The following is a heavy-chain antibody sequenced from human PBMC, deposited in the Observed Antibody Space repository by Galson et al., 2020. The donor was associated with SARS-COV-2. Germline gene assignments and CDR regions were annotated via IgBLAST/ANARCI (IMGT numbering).Heavy chain of an antibody. J-gene: IGHJ4*02. CDR3: TRQGFSGSQKFDF. D-gene: IGHD1-26*01. CDR2: IRTKGYGGTT. CDR1: GFSFGDYY. Sequence: GESLKISCTASGFSFGDYYMNWVRQAPGKGLEWVGFIRTKGYGGTTEYAASVKGRFTISRDDSESIAYLQMDSLKTEDTAVYYCTRQGFSGSQKFDFWGQGTLVTVSS. V-gene: IGHV3-49*04.